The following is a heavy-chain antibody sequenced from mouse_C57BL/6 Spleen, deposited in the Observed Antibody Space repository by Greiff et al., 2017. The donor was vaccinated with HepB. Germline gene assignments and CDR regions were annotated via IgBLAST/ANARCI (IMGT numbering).Heavy chain of an antibody. Sequence: VKLQQSGPELVKPGASVKISCKASGYAFSSSWMNWVKQRPGKGLEWIGRIYPGDGDTNYNGKFKGKATLTADKSSSTAYMQLSSLTSEDSAVYFCARSDYYGSSHFDYWGQGTTLTVSS. V-gene: IGHV1-82*01. D-gene: IGHD1-1*01. J-gene: IGHJ2*01. CDR2: IYPGDGDT. CDR1: GYAFSSSW. CDR3: ARSDYYGSSHFDY.